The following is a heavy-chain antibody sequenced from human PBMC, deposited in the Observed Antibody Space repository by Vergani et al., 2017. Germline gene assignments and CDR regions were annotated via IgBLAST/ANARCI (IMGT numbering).Heavy chain of an antibody. CDR2: IYYSGTT. Sequence: QVQLQESGPGLVKPSQTLSLTCTVSGGSISSGGYYWSWIRQHPGKGLEWIGYIYYSGTTYYNPSLKSRVTISVDTSKNQFSLKLSSVTAADTAVYYCARVIDCTSTSCYAGNWYFDLWGRGTLVTVSS. V-gene: IGHV4-31*03. D-gene: IGHD2-2*01. CDR3: ARVIDCTSTSCYAGNWYFDL. CDR1: GGSISSGGYY. J-gene: IGHJ2*01.